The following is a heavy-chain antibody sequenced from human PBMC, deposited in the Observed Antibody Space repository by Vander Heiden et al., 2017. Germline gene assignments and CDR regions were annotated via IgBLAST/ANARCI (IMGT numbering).Heavy chain of an antibody. CDR3: ARTAAHLIDY. Sequence: HVQLQQSAPGLVKPSHTLSLTCPISGDNVSSKSSAWIWIRQSPSRGLEWLGRTYYRSKWYNEYAVSVKSRITIKPDTTKNQFSLQLNSVTPEDSAVYFCARTAAHLIDYWGQGTQVTVSS. CDR1: GDNVSSKSSA. CDR2: TYYRSKWYN. D-gene: IGHD6-6*01. J-gene: IGHJ4*02. V-gene: IGHV6-1*01.